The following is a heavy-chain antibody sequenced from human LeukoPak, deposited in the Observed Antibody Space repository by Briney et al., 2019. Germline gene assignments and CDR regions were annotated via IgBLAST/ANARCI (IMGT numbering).Heavy chain of an antibody. CDR1: GFTFSTNP. V-gene: IGHV3-23*01. J-gene: IGHJ3*02. Sequence: GGSLRLSCAASGFTFSTNPMSWVRQAPGKGLEWVSAISPDNTYYADSVKGRLTISRDDSKNTVYLQMNSPRAEDTARYYCVKEHVDRAFTRSFEIWGQGTVVTVS. CDR3: VKEHVDRAFTRSFEI. CDR2: ISPDNT. D-gene: IGHD3-10*01.